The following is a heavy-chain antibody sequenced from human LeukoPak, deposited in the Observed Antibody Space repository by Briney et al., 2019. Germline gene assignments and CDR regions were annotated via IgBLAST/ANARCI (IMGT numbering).Heavy chain of an antibody. CDR1: GYAFAGYY. D-gene: IGHD5-12*01. CDR3: ARGPITAAFDY. V-gene: IGHV1-2*02. CDR2: INPDHGGS. J-gene: IGHJ4*02. Sequence: GASVKVSCKAPGYAFAGYYIHWFRQAPGQGLEWMGWINPDHGGSGDAQKFQGRVTLTRDTSVNTVYMELTRLRSDDTAIYYCARGPITAAFDYWGQGTLVTVSS.